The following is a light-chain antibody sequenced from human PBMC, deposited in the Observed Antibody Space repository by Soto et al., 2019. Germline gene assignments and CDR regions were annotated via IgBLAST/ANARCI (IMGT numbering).Light chain of an antibody. Sequence: IVMTQSPATLSLSPGERATLSCRAGQGVTTNFAWYQQKSGQSPRLLIYDVSTRATGIPARFSGSGSGTEFTLTISSLQSEDFAVYYCQQYNKWPPITFGQGTRL. CDR1: QGVTTN. V-gene: IGKV3-15*01. CDR2: DVS. CDR3: QQYNKWPPIT. J-gene: IGKJ5*01.